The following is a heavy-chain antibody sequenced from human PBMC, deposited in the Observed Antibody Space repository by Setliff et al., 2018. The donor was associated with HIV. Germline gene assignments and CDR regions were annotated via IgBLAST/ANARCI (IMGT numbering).Heavy chain of an antibody. D-gene: IGHD3-10*01. Sequence: ASVKVSCKASGYTFTSYGSSWVRQAPGQGLEWMGWISAYNGNTNYAQKLQGRVTMATDTSTSTAYMELRSLRSDDTAVYYCARDLITMVRGFIQDSWGQGTLVTVSS. CDR1: GYTFTSYG. CDR2: ISAYNGNT. V-gene: IGHV1-18*01. J-gene: IGHJ4*02. CDR3: ARDLITMVRGFIQDS.